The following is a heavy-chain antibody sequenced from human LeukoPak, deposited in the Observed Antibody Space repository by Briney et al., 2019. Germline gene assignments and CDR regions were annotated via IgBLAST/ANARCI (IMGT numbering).Heavy chain of an antibody. CDR3: ASQYYYGPTGYYGGFDY. D-gene: IGHD3-22*01. Sequence: ASVKVSCKTSGYTFTTYAIHWVRQAPGDRLEWMGCFNVGHGNTEYSERFQGRVTITTDASATTHFMELCSLRSEDAAVYYCASQYYYGPTGYYGGFDYWGQGTPVTVSS. CDR2: FNVGHGNT. CDR1: GYTFTTYA. V-gene: IGHV1-3*01. J-gene: IGHJ4*02.